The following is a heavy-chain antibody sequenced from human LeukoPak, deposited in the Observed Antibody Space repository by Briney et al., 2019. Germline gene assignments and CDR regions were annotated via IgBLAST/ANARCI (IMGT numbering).Heavy chain of an antibody. Sequence: PSETLSLTCTVSGGSISSYYWGWIRQPPGKGLEWIGSLYYSGSTYYNPSLKSRVTLSVDTSKNQFSLKLSSVTAADTAVYYCASQVAYSTSWYAYFDSWGQGTLVTVSS. J-gene: IGHJ4*02. CDR1: GGSISSYY. CDR2: LYYSGST. D-gene: IGHD6-13*01. CDR3: ASQVAYSTSWYAYFDS. V-gene: IGHV4-39*01.